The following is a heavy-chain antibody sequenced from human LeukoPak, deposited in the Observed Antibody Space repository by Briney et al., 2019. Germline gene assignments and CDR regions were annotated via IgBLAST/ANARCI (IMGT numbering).Heavy chain of an antibody. J-gene: IGHJ4*02. CDR2: ISSSSSTI. V-gene: IGHV3-48*01. CDR1: GFTFSSYS. CDR3: AHGAMYQLDY. Sequence: PGGSLRLSCAASGFTFSSYSMNWVRQAPGKGLEWVSYISSSSSTIYYADSVKGRFTISGDNSKNTLFLQMNSLRAEDTAVYYCAHGAMYQLDYWGQGTLVIVSS. D-gene: IGHD2-2*01.